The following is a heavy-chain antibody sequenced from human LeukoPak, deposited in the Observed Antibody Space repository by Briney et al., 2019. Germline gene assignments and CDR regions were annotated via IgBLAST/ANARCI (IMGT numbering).Heavy chain of an antibody. J-gene: IGHJ3*02. V-gene: IGHV1-69*06. CDR3: ARAPVDYDYVWGSYRSDAFDI. D-gene: IGHD3-16*02. Sequence: GASVKVSCKASGGTFSSYAISWVRQAPGQGLEWMGGIIPIFGTANYAQKFQGRVTITADKSTSTAYMELSSLRSEDTAVYYCARAPVDYDYVWGSYRSDAFDIWGQGTMVTVSS. CDR1: GGTFSSYA. CDR2: IIPIFGTA.